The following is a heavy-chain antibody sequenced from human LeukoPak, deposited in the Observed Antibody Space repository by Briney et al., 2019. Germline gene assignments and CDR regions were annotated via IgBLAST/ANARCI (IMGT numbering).Heavy chain of an antibody. Sequence: PSETLSLTCTVSGGSISSSSYYWGWIRQPPGEGLEWIGYIYYSGSTYYNPSLKSRVTISVDTSKNQFSLKLSSVTAADTAVYYCARGSSSSEFDPWGQGTLVTVSS. V-gene: IGHV4-30-4*08. CDR1: GGSISSSSYY. D-gene: IGHD6-6*01. CDR2: IYYSGST. CDR3: ARGSSSSEFDP. J-gene: IGHJ5*02.